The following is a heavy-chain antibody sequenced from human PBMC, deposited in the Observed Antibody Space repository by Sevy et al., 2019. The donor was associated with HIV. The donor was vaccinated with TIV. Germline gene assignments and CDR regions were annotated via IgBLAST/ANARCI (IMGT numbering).Heavy chain of an antibody. V-gene: IGHV3-21*01. CDR1: GFTFSSYS. D-gene: IGHD3-10*01. CDR2: ISSSSSYI. J-gene: IGHJ4*02. Sequence: GGSLRLSCAASGFTFSSYSMNSVRQAPGKRLEWVSSISSSSSYIYYADSVKGRFTISRDNAKNSLYLQMNSLRAEDTAVYYCARDLSSGLVDYWGQGTLVTVSS. CDR3: ARDLSSGLVDY.